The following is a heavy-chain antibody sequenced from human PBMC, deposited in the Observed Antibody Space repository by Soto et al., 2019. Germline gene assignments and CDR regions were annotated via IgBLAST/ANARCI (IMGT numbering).Heavy chain of an antibody. Sequence: EVQLVESGGDLVQPGGSLRLSCAGSQFTFSNYWMNWVRQAPGKGLEWVANINQDGSEKYYVDSVKGRFTISRDIATNSLFLQMNSLRADDTAVCYCARASPGMDVWGQGTTVTVSS. CDR1: QFTFSNYW. J-gene: IGHJ6*02. CDR3: ARASPGMDV. CDR2: INQDGSEK. V-gene: IGHV3-7*01.